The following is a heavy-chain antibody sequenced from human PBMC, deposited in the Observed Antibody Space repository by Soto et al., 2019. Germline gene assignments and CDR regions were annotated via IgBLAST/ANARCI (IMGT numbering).Heavy chain of an antibody. CDR1: GGSIKNYY. Sequence: SETLSLTCTVSGGSIKNYYWSWIRQSPGKGLEWMGYIYYFGSTNYNPSLKSRVTISVDTSKNQCSLKLSSVTAADTAVYYCARPNCSGGSCYGYDAFNIWGQGTMVTVSS. J-gene: IGHJ3*02. CDR2: IYYFGST. CDR3: ARPNCSGGSCYGYDAFNI. D-gene: IGHD2-15*01. V-gene: IGHV4-59*01.